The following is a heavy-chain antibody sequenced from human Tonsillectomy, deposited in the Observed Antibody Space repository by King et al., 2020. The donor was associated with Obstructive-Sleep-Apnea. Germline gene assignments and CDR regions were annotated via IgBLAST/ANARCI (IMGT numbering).Heavy chain of an antibody. V-gene: IGHV4-39*07. CDR1: GGSISSSSYY. J-gene: IGHJ5*02. D-gene: IGHD6-19*01. Sequence: LQLQESGPGLVKPSETLSLTCTVSGGSISSSSYYWGGIRQPPGKGLEWIGSIYYSGSTNYNPSLKSRVTISIATSKNQFSLKLSSVTAADTAVYYCARVPYITGWSGWFDPWGQGTLVTVSS. CDR2: IYYSGST. CDR3: ARVPYITGWSGWFDP.